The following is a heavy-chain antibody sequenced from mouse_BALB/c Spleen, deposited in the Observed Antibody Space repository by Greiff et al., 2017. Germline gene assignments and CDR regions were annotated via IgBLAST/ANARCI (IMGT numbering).Heavy chain of an antibody. Sequence: VQLQQSGPELVKPGASVKISCKATGYSFTGYFMNWVKQSHGKSLEWNGRINPYNGDTFYNQKFKGKATLTVDKSSSTAHMELLSLTSEDAAVYYCGRRDLAVAGYAMDYWGQGTSVTVSS. CDR2: INPYNGDT. V-gene: IGHV1-37*01. D-gene: IGHD1-1*01. CDR3: GRRDLAVAGYAMDY. J-gene: IGHJ4*01. CDR1: GYSFTGYF.